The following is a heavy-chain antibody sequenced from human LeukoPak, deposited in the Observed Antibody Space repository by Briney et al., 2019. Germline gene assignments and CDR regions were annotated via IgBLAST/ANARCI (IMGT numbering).Heavy chain of an antibody. Sequence: GESLKISCKGSGYSFTSYWIGWVRQMPGKGLEWMGIIYPGDSDTRYSPSFQGQVTISADKSIGTAYLQWSSLKASDTAMYYCARHTHIVGATWAFDYWGQGTLVTVSS. CDR2: IYPGDSDT. CDR1: GYSFTSYW. D-gene: IGHD1-26*01. J-gene: IGHJ4*02. V-gene: IGHV5-51*01. CDR3: ARHTHIVGATWAFDY.